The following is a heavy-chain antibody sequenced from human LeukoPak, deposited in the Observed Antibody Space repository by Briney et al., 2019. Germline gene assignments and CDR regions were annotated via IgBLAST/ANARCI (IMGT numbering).Heavy chain of an antibody. CDR3: AREADTAMVFDAFDI. J-gene: IGHJ3*02. D-gene: IGHD5-18*01. CDR2: ISSSSSTI. CDR1: GFTFSSYS. V-gene: IGHV3-48*04. Sequence: GSLRLSCAASGFTFSSYSMNWVRQAPGKGLEWVSYISSSSSTIYYADSVEGRFTISRDNAKNSLYLQMNSLRAEDTAVYYCAREADTAMVFDAFDIWGQGTMVTVSS.